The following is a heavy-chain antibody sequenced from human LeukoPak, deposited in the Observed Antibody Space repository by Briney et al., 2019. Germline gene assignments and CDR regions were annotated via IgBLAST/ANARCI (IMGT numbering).Heavy chain of an antibody. J-gene: IGHJ4*02. CDR1: GFTFSSYA. Sequence: GGSLRLSCAASGFTFSSYAMHWVRQAPGKGLEWVAVISYDGSNKYYADSVKGRFTISRDNAKNSLYLQMNSLRAEDTAVYYCARDRPPNFMVRGAKYFDYWGQGTLVTVSS. V-gene: IGHV3-30*04. CDR3: ARDRPPNFMVRGAKYFDY. CDR2: ISYDGSNK. D-gene: IGHD3-10*01.